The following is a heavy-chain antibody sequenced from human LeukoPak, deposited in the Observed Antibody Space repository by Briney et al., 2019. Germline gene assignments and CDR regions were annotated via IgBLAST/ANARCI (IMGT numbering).Heavy chain of an antibody. D-gene: IGHD3-10*01. Sequence: PGGSLRLSCAASGFTFNSYAMSWGRQAPGKGLEWVSHISGSGGDTYYADSVKGRFTISRDNSKNTLYLQMNSLRAEDTAVYYCAKRALLGFGELYYFDYWGQGTLVTVSS. CDR2: ISGSGGDT. V-gene: IGHV3-23*01. J-gene: IGHJ4*02. CDR3: AKRALLGFGELYYFDY. CDR1: GFTFNSYA.